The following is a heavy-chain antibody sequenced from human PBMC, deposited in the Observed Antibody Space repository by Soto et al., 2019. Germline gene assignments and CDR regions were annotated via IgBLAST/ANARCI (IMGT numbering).Heavy chain of an antibody. CDR1: GFTFSSYA. J-gene: IGHJ4*02. D-gene: IGHD3-16*01. V-gene: IGHV3-23*01. CDR2: ISGSAGST. CDR3: SEEHGLTTFMDYFGY. Sequence: TGGSLRLSCAASGFTFSSYAMSWVRRAPGKGLEWVSGISGSAGSTHYADSVKGRFTISRDNSKNTLYLQMNSLRAEDTAVYYCSEEHGLTTFMDYFGYWGQGALVTVSS.